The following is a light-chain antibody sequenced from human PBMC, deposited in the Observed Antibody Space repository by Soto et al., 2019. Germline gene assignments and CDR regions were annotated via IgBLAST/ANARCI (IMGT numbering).Light chain of an antibody. CDR1: QNVSSNL. CDR2: GAS. J-gene: IGKJ1*01. Sequence: EIVLTQSPGTLSLSPGERATLSCRASQNVSSNLLVWYQQHPGQAPRLLIYGASSRATGIPDRFSGSGSGTDFTLPISRLEPEDFEVYYCQQYGSSPRTFGQGTKVDIK. V-gene: IGKV3-20*01. CDR3: QQYGSSPRT.